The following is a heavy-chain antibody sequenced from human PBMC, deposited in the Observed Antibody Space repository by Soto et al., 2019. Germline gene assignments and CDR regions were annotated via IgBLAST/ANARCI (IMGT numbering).Heavy chain of an antibody. Sequence: QVQLVESGGGVVQPGTSLRLSCAASGFTFSSYGMHWVRQAPGKGLEWVAVIWYDGITKYYGDSVKGRFTISRDNSKNTVYLQMNSLRVEDTAVYYCVRDGSGGDWRSFDYWGQGTLVTISS. V-gene: IGHV3-33*01. D-gene: IGHD2-21*02. CDR3: VRDGSGGDWRSFDY. CDR1: GFTFSSYG. CDR2: IWYDGITK. J-gene: IGHJ4*02.